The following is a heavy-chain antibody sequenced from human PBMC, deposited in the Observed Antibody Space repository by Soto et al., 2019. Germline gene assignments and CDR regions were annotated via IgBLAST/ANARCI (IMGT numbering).Heavy chain of an antibody. CDR2: ISYDGSNK. CDR3: AREVLAADAFDI. D-gene: IGHD2-2*01. Sequence: PGGSLRLSCAASGFTLSSYAMHWVRQSPGKGLEWVAVISYDGSNKYYADSVKGRFAISRDNSKNTLYLQMNSLRAEDTAVYYCAREVLAADAFDIWGQGTMVTVSS. CDR1: GFTLSSYA. J-gene: IGHJ3*02. V-gene: IGHV3-30*09.